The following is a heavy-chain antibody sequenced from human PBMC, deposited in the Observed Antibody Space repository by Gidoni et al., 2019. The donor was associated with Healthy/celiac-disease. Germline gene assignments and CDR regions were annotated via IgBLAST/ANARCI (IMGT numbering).Heavy chain of an antibody. CDR3: ARQGIGFQEDY. Sequence: QLQLQESGPGLVKPSETLSLTCTVSGGSISSSSYYWGWIRQPPGKGLEWIGSIYYSGSTYYNPSLKSRVTISVDTSKNQFSLKLSSVTAADTAVYYCARQGIGFQEDYWGQGTLVTVSS. CDR2: IYYSGST. J-gene: IGHJ4*02. D-gene: IGHD3-3*01. V-gene: IGHV4-39*01. CDR1: GGSISSSSYY.